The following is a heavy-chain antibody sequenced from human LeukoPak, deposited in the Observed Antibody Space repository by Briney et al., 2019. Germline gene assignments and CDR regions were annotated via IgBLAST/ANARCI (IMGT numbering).Heavy chain of an antibody. CDR2: IYSGGST. CDR1: GFTVSSNY. CDR3: ARQVRPSGWTYYFDY. D-gene: IGHD6-19*01. V-gene: IGHV3-53*01. Sequence: GGSLRLSCAASGFTVSSNYMSWVRQAPGKGLEWVSVIYSGGSTYYADSVKGRFTISRDNSKNTLYLQMNSLRAEDTAVYYCARQVRPSGWTYYFDYWGQGTLVTVSS. J-gene: IGHJ4*02.